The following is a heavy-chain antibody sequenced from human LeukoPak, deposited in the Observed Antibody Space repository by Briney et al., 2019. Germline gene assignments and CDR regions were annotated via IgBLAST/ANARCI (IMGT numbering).Heavy chain of an antibody. CDR2: INPNSGGT. V-gene: IGHV1-2*04. Sequence: GASVKVSCKASGYTFTGYYMHWVRQAPGQGLEWMGWINPNSGGTNYAQKFQGWVTMTRDTSISTAYMELSRLRSDDTAVYYCARGHFYGDYGPYFDYWGQGTLVTVSS. CDR3: ARGHFYGDYGPYFDY. D-gene: IGHD4-17*01. J-gene: IGHJ4*02. CDR1: GYTFTGYY.